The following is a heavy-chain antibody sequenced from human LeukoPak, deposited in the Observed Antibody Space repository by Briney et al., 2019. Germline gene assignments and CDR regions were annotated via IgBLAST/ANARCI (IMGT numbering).Heavy chain of an antibody. CDR1: GYTFTNYA. Sequence: ASVKVSCQATGYTFTNYAISWVRQAPGQGLEWMGWISAYNGDTNYAQNLQGRVTMTTDPSTSTAYMELRSLRSDDTAVYYCARDGAAAGTGADCWGQGTLVTVS. CDR3: ARDGAAAGTGADC. D-gene: IGHD6-13*01. V-gene: IGHV1-18*01. CDR2: ISAYNGDT. J-gene: IGHJ4*02.